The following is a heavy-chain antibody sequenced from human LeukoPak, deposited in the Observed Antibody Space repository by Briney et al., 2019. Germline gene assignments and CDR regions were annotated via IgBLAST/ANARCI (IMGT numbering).Heavy chain of an antibody. J-gene: IGHJ4*02. CDR2: ISPSGGST. V-gene: IGHV1-46*01. CDR3: ARDSYDSSGNYLDY. CDR1: GYTFTGYW. Sequence: EASVKVSCKASGYTFTGYWMHWVRQAPGQGPEWMGVISPSGGSTIYAQKFKGRVTLTRDMSTSTDYLELSSLRSEDTAVYYCARDSYDSSGNYLDYWGQGTLVTVSS. D-gene: IGHD3-22*01.